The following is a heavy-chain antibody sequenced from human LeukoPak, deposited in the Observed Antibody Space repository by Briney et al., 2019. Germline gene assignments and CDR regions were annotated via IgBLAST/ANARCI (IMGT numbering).Heavy chain of an antibody. V-gene: IGHV3-21*01. D-gene: IGHD5-24*01. CDR1: GFTFSSYS. CDR2: ISSSSSYV. J-gene: IGHJ4*02. CDR3: ARDYKYAFDN. Sequence: GGSLRLSCAASGFTFSSYSMNWVRQAPGKGLEWVSSISSSSSYVYYADSVKGRFTISRDNAKNSLYLQMNSLRVEDTAVYYCARDYKYAFDNWGQGTWSPSPQ.